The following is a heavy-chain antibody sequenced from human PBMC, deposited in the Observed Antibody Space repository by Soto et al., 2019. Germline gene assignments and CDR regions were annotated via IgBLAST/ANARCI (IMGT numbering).Heavy chain of an antibody. J-gene: IGHJ4*02. CDR1: PRTFTSYD. CDR3: ARTAHCGSDCYNYFDK. CDR2: SNGKSGGT. V-gene: IGHV1-2*02. Sequence: VKVDCKASPRTFTSYDMSWVRPATGQRLEGRVYSNGKSGGTVYAQKFQGSLTITRNTTTGTAHKHLIRLISDDTAVYYCARTAHCGSDCYNYFDKWGQGTRVTVSS. D-gene: IGHD2-21*02.